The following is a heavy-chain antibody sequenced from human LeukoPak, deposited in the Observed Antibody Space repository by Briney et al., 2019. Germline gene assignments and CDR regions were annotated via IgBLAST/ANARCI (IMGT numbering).Heavy chain of an antibody. CDR3: ARATYSTSHFSYYFDY. J-gene: IGHJ4*02. CDR2: ISYDGTNK. CDR1: GFTFSSHA. V-gene: IGHV3-30-3*01. D-gene: IGHD6-6*01. Sequence: HPGGSLRLSCAASGFTFSSHAMHWVRQAPGKGLKWVAVISYDGTNKYYADSVRGRFTISRDNSKNTLYLQMNSLRVDDTAVYYCARATYSTSHFSYYFDYWGQGTLVSVSS.